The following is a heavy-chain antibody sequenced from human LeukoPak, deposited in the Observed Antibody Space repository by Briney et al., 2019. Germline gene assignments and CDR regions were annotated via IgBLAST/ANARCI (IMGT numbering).Heavy chain of an antibody. CDR1: GFTFSSYS. J-gene: IGHJ3*02. V-gene: IGHV3-21*01. Sequence: GGSLRLPCAASGFTFSSYSMNWVRQAPGKGLEWVSYISSSSSYKYYADSVKGRFTISRDNAKNSLYLQMNSLRAEDTAVYYCARGGAAAGTDAFDIWGQGTMVTVSS. D-gene: IGHD6-13*01. CDR2: ISSSSSYK. CDR3: ARGGAAAGTDAFDI.